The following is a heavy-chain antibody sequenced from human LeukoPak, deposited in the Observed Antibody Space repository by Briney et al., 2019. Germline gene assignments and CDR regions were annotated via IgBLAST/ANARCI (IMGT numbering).Heavy chain of an antibody. CDR3: ARVRVAGYSSSWYVAGDYYYGMDV. CDR1: GYTFTSYG. D-gene: IGHD6-13*01. CDR2: ISAYNGNT. J-gene: IGHJ6*02. V-gene: IGHV1-18*01. Sequence: GASVKVSCKASGYTFTSYGISWVRQAPGQGLEWMGWISAYNGNTNYAQKLQGRVTMTTDTSTSTAYMELRSLRSDDTAVYYCARVRVAGYSSSWYVAGDYYYGMDVWGQGTTVTVSS.